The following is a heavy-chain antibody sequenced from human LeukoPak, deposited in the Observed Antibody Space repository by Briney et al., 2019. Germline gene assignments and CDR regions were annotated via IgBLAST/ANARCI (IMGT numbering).Heavy chain of an antibody. Sequence: ASVKVSCKASRGTSSIYTTSSVRQAPGQGIEWAGWINPDSRGTSYAQKFQGRVTMTRDTSISTAYMELSRLRSDDTAVYYCASIDFWSAHWGQGTLVTVSS. CDR2: INPDSRGT. CDR3: ASIDFWSAH. J-gene: IGHJ4*02. V-gene: IGHV1-2*02. CDR1: RGTSSIYT. D-gene: IGHD3-3*01.